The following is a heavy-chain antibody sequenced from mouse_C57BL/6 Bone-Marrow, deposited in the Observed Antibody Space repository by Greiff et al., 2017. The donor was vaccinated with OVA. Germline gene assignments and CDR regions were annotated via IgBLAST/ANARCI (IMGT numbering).Heavy chain of an antibody. J-gene: IGHJ1*03. V-gene: IGHV8-12*01. CDR1: GFSLSTSGMG. D-gene: IGHD2-3*01. Sequence: QVTLKVSGPGILQSSQTLSLTCSSSGFSLSTSGMGVSWIRQPSGKGLEWLAHLYWDDDKRYNPSLKNRPTIFKDTSRDQVFLKSTSVDTAVTATYYGARDGYYVSYWYFGVGGTGTTVTVSS. CDR3: ARDGYYVSYWYFGV. CDR2: LYWDDDK.